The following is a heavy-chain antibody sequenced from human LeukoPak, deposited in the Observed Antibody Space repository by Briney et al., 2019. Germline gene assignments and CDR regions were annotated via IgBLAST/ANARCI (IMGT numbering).Heavy chain of an antibody. Sequence: ASVKVSCKASGGTFSSYGISWVRQAPGQGLEWMGWISAYNGNTNYAQKLQGRVTMTTDTSTSTAYMELRSLRSDDTAVYYCARGGDYYDSSGYGTLDYWGQGTLVTVSS. CDR1: GGTFSSYG. CDR2: ISAYNGNT. V-gene: IGHV1-18*01. J-gene: IGHJ4*02. CDR3: ARGGDYYDSSGYGTLDY. D-gene: IGHD3-22*01.